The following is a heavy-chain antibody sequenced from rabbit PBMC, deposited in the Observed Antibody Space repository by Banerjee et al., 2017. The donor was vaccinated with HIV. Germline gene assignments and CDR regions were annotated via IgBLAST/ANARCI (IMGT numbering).Heavy chain of an antibody. D-gene: IGHD2-1*01. J-gene: IGHJ4*01. V-gene: IGHV1S45*01. Sequence: QEQLVESGGGLVKPEGSLTLTCTASGFSFSSSYWICWVRQAPGKGLELIACIYAGSSGYTYYASWAKGRFTISKTSSTTVTLQMTSLTAADTASYFCARRPAMTLVVNLWGPGTLVTVS. CDR1: GFSFSSSYW. CDR2: IYAGSSGYT. CDR3: ARRPAMTLVVNL.